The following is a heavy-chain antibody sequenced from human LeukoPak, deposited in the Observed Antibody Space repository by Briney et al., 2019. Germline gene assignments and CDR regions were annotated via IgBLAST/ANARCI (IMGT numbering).Heavy chain of an antibody. D-gene: IGHD1-26*01. V-gene: IGHV1-8*03. CDR3: ARGGVVGAVYDY. CDR1: GGTFSSYA. CDR2: MNPNSGNT. J-gene: IGHJ4*02. Sequence: ASVKVSCKASGGTFSSYAINWVRQATGQGLEWMGWMNPNSGNTGYAQKFQGRVTITRNTSISTAYMELSSLRSEDTAVYYCARGGVVGAVYDYWGQGTLVTVSS.